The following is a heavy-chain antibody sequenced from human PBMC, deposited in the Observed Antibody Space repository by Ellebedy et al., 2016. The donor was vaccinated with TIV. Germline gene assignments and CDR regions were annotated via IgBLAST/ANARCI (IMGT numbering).Heavy chain of an antibody. CDR1: GFTLSGFA. D-gene: IGHD1-1*01. J-gene: IGHJ6*02. Sequence: GESLKISCEATGFTLSGFAMAWVRQAPGKGPEWVSTSSGSGGTTNYADSVKGRFTISRDNSKNTLYLQMNSLRADDTAAYSCAKFWNPYYYGLDVWGQGTTVTVS. CDR3: AKFWNPYYYGLDV. CDR2: SSGSGGTT. V-gene: IGHV3-23*01.